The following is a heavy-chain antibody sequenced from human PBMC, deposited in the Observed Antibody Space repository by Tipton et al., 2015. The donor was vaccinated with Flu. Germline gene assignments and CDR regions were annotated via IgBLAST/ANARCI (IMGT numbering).Heavy chain of an antibody. CDR3: ASMEWTVTPPRYFDL. CDR1: GGPITSGADY. D-gene: IGHD4-17*01. CDR2: IYYIGST. V-gene: IGHV4-31*03. Sequence: TLSLTCTVSGGPITSGADYWSWIRQHPGKGLEWIGHIYYIGSTNYNPSLKSRVTISMDTSKNQFSLKLSSMTAADTAVYYCASMEWTVTPPRYFDLWGRGTLVTVSS. J-gene: IGHJ2*01.